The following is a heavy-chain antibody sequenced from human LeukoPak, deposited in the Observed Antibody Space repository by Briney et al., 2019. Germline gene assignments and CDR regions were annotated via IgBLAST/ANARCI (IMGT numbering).Heavy chain of an antibody. Sequence: ASVKVSCKASGYTFTGHYMHWVRQAPGQGLEWMGWINPNSGGTNYAQKFQGRVTMTRDTSISTAYMELSRLRSDDTAVYYCARAGTGYGGSLFYYYYYMDVWGKGTTVTISS. D-gene: IGHD4-23*01. CDR1: GYTFTGHY. V-gene: IGHV1-2*02. J-gene: IGHJ6*03. CDR3: ARAGTGYGGSLFYYYYYMDV. CDR2: INPNSGGT.